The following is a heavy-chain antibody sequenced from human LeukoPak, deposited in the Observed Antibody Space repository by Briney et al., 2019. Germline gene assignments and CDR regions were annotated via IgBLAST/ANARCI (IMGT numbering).Heavy chain of an antibody. CDR1: GGSFSGYY. CDR2: INHSGST. D-gene: IGHD5-18*01. CDR3: AGSRAKRGYSYGYFDY. J-gene: IGHJ4*02. V-gene: IGHV4-34*01. Sequence: SETLSLTCAVYGGSFSGYYWSWIRQPPGKGLEWIGEINHSGSTNYNPSLKSRVTISVDTSKNQFSLKLSSVTAADTAVYYCAGSRAKRGYSYGYFDYWGQGTLVTVSS.